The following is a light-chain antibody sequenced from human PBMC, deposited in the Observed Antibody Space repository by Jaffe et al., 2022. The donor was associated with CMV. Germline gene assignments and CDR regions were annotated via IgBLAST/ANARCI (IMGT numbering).Light chain of an antibody. V-gene: IGKV1-5*03. Sequence: DIQMTQSPSTLSASVGDSVTITCRASQSINVWLAWYQQKPGKAPKLLIYQASFLQSDVPSRFSASGSGTEFTLTISRLQPDDFATYYCHQYNSPAYTFGQGTKLQIK. J-gene: IGKJ2*01. CDR2: QAS. CDR1: QSINVW. CDR3: HQYNSPAYT.